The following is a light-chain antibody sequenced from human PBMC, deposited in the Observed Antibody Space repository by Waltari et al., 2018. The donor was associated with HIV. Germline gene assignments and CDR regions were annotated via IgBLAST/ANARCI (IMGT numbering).Light chain of an antibody. CDR1: SSTTGSNS. Sequence: QSVLTQPPSASGTPGQRVTLPCSGRSSTTGSNSVSWYQQLPGPTPKLLIYRNNQRPSGVPDRFSGSKAGTSASLAISGLRSEDEADYYCAAWDDSLSGWVFGGGTKLTVL. J-gene: IGLJ3*02. CDR2: RNN. CDR3: AAWDDSLSGWV. V-gene: IGLV1-47*01.